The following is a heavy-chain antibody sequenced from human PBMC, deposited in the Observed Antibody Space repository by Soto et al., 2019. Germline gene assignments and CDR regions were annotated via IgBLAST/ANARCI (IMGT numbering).Heavy chain of an antibody. CDR2: IYYSGST. Sequence: SATLSLTCTVSGGSIRRGGYYWSWIRQHPGKGLEWLGYIYYSGSTSNNPSHKSRVTISVDTSKNQFSLKLSSVTAADTAGYSCARIDILTGYYRSHYFDYWGQGTLVTVSS. J-gene: IGHJ4*02. V-gene: IGHV4-31*03. D-gene: IGHD3-9*01. CDR3: ARIDILTGYYRSHYFDY. CDR1: GGSIRRGGYY.